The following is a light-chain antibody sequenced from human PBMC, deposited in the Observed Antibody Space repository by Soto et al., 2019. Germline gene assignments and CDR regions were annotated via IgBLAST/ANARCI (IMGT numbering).Light chain of an antibody. J-gene: IGKJ5*01. CDR2: GAS. V-gene: IGKV3-20*01. Sequence: EIVLTQSPGTLSLSPGERATLSCRASQSVSSSFLAWYQQKVGQAPRLLIYGASSRATGIPDRFSGSGSGTDFNLTISRLEPEDFAVYYCQQYGSSPRTFGQGTRLEIK. CDR3: QQYGSSPRT. CDR1: QSVSSSF.